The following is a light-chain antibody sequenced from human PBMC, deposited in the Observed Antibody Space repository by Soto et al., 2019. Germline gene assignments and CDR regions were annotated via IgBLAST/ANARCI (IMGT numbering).Light chain of an antibody. J-gene: IGLJ3*02. CDR1: NFNIGEGYA. V-gene: IGLV1-40*01. CDR2: ANT. CDR3: QSYESGLNVV. Sequence: QSVLTQPPSVSGAPGQRVTISCTGSNFNIGEGYAVHWYQQLPETAPKLLIYANTNRPSGVPDRFSVSKSGSSASLAISGLQAEDEADYFCQSYESGLNVVFGGGTRRTVL.